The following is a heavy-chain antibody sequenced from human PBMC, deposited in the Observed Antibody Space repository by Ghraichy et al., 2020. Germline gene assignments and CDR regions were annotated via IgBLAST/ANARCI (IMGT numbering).Heavy chain of an antibody. Sequence: SETLSLTCAVYGGSFSGYYWSWIRQPPGKGLEWIGEINHSGSTNYNPSLKSRVTISVDTSKNQFSLKLSSVTAADTAVYYCARGPSGRIGYYFDYWGQGTLVTVSS. CDR1: GGSFSGYY. CDR3: ARGPSGRIGYYFDY. V-gene: IGHV4-34*01. D-gene: IGHD1-26*01. J-gene: IGHJ4*02. CDR2: INHSGST.